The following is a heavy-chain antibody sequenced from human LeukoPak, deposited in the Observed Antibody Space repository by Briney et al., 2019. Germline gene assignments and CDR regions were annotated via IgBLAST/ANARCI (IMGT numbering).Heavy chain of an antibody. CDR3: AKDLRYRYCSSTSCYREGDY. CDR2: IRYDGSNK. CDR1: GFTFSSYG. J-gene: IGHJ4*02. Sequence: PGGSLRLSCAASGFTFSSYGMHWVRQAPGKGLEWEAFIRYDGSNKYYADSVKGRFTISRDNSKNTLYLQMNCLRAEDTAVYYCAKDLRYRYCSSTSCYREGDYWGQGTLVTVSS. V-gene: IGHV3-30*02. D-gene: IGHD2-2*02.